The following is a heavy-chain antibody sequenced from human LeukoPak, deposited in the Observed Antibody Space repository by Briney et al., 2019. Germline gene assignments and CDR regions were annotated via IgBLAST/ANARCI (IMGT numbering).Heavy chain of an antibody. CDR3: AKDQFGSYDFWSGYFFH. CDR1: GFTVSGNY. D-gene: IGHD3-3*01. Sequence: PGGSLRLSCAASGFTVSGNYMSWVRQAPGKGLEWVSVIYSGGSTYYADSVKGRFTISRHNSKNTLYLQMNSLRAEDTAVYYCAKDQFGSYDFWSGYFFHWGQGTLVTVSS. CDR2: IYSGGST. V-gene: IGHV3-53*01. J-gene: IGHJ4*02.